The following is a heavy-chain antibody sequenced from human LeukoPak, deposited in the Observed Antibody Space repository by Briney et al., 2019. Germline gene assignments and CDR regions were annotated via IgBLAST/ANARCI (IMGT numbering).Heavy chain of an antibody. CDR2: ISYDGSNK. CDR1: GFIFSNYA. CDR3: ARGGTAMIVVVRFDY. J-gene: IGHJ4*02. V-gene: IGHV3-30-3*01. Sequence: GGSLRLSCAASGFIFSNYAMHWVRQAPGKGLEWVAVISYDGSNKYYADSVKGRFTISRDNSKNTLYLQMNSLRAEDTAVYYCARGGTAMIVVVRFDYWGQGTLVTVSS. D-gene: IGHD3-22*01.